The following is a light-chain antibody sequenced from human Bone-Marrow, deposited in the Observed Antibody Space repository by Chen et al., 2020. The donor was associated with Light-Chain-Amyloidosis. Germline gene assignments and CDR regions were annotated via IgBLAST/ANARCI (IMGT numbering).Light chain of an antibody. CDR1: QSVSSSY. Sequence: EIVLTQSPGPLSSPPRERATLSCRASQSVSSSYLAWYQQKPGQAPRLLIYGASSRATGIPDRFSGSGSGTDFTLTISRLEPEDFAVYYCQQYGSSPPGITFGQGTRLEIK. J-gene: IGKJ5*01. CDR3: QQYGSSPPGIT. V-gene: IGKV3-20*01. CDR2: GAS.